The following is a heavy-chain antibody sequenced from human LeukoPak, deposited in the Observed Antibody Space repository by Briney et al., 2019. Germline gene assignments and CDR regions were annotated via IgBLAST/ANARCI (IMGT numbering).Heavy chain of an antibody. V-gene: IGHV3-23*01. CDR2: ISGSGGST. CDR3: ARGPPRGIVVVPAAKGDY. CDR1: GFTFSSYA. Sequence: GGSLRLSCAASGFTFSSYAMSWVRQAPGKGLEWVSAISGSGGSTYYADSVKGRFTISRDNSKNTLYLQMNSLRAEDTAVYYCARGPPRGIVVVPAAKGDYWGQGTLVTVSS. J-gene: IGHJ4*02. D-gene: IGHD2-2*01.